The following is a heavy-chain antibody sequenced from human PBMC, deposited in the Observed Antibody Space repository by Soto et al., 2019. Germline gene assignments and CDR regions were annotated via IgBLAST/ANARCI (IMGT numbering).Heavy chain of an antibody. CDR2: INESGDI. CDR3: ARGLILWFGELSRRGGYYYYMDV. J-gene: IGHJ6*03. Sequence: QVQLQQWGAGLLKPSETLSLTCAVYGGSFSGYQWSWIRQTPGKGLEWIGGINESGDINYNPSLKSRVTILVDSPKKQLSLRLSSVTAADTAVYYCARGLILWFGELSRRGGYYYYMDVWGKGTTVTVSS. D-gene: IGHD3-10*01. V-gene: IGHV4-34*01. CDR1: GGSFSGYQ.